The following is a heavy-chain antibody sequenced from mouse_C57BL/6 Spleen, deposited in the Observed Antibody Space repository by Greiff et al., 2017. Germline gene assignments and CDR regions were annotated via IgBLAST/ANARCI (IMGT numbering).Heavy chain of an antibody. V-gene: IGHV3-6*01. CDR1: GYSITSGYY. CDR3: ARGGITTVMDY. CDR2: ISYDGSN. Sequence: EVHLVESGPGLVKPSQSLSLTCSVTGYSITSGYYWNWIRQFPGNKLEWMGYISYDGSNNYNPSLKNRISITRDTSKNQFFLKLNSVTTEDTATYYCARGGITTVMDYWGQGTSVTVSS. D-gene: IGHD1-1*01. J-gene: IGHJ4*01.